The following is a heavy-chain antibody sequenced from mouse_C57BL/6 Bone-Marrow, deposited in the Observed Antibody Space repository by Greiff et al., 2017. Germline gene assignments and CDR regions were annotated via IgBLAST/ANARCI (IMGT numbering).Heavy chain of an antibody. Sequence: EVHLVESGGDLVKPGGSLKLSCAASGFTFSSYGMSWVRQTPDKRLEWVATISSGGSYTYYPDSVKGRFTISRDNAKNTLYLQMSSLKSEDTAMYYCARHSQFTTVVTPYAMDYWGQGTSVTVYS. J-gene: IGHJ4*01. CDR1: GFTFSSYG. V-gene: IGHV5-6*01. CDR2: ISSGGSYT. D-gene: IGHD1-1*01. CDR3: ARHSQFTTVVTPYAMDY.